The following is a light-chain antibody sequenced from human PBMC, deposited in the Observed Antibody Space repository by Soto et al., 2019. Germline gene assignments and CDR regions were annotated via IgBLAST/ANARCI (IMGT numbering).Light chain of an antibody. J-gene: IGKJ4*01. CDR1: QSVGRN. Sequence: EIVLTQSPATLSLSPGERATLSCRASQSVGRNLGWYQQKPGQSPRLLIYGASNRATDIPARFSGSGSGTDFTLSTSTLEPEDFAVYYCQQRNYPLTFGGGTKVDIK. V-gene: IGKV3-11*01. CDR2: GAS. CDR3: QQRNYPLT.